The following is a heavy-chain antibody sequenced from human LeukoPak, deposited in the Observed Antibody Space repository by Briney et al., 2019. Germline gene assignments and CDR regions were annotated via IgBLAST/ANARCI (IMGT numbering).Heavy chain of an antibody. Sequence: SETLSLTCAVSGGSISSNNWWSWVRQPPGKGLEWIGEIFHGGSTNYSPSLKSRVTLSLDKSKNQFSLRLTSVTAADTAVYYCAKSPIAAAGIDYFQYWGQGTLVIVPP. CDR1: GGSISSNNW. V-gene: IGHV4-4*02. J-gene: IGHJ1*01. D-gene: IGHD6-13*01. CDR3: AKSPIAAAGIDYFQY. CDR2: IFHGGST.